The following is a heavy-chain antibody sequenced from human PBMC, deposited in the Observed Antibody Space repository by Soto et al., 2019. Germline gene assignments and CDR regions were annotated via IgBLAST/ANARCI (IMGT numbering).Heavy chain of an antibody. CDR1: GGSISGYY. D-gene: IGHD2-2*01. Sequence: QVQLQESGPGLVKPSETLSLTCTVSGGSISGYYWSWIRQPPGKGLEWIGDIYSSGSPNYNPSLKARAAISVDTSENQTSLRLSSVTAADTAVYYCARVVIVPAARGHYNYFYMDVWGKGTTVTVSS. J-gene: IGHJ6*03. CDR3: ARVVIVPAARGHYNYFYMDV. V-gene: IGHV4-59*08. CDR2: IYSSGSP.